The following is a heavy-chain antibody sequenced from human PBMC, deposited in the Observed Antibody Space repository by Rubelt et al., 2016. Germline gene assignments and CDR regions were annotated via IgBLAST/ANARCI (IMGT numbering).Heavy chain of an antibody. Sequence: NPSLKSRLTISVDTSKNQFSLNLRSLSAADTAIYYCARGKVGGAAFWFDPWGQGTLVTVSS. D-gene: IGHD1-26*01. J-gene: IGHJ5*02. CDR3: ARGKVGGAAFWFDP. V-gene: IGHV4-59*09.